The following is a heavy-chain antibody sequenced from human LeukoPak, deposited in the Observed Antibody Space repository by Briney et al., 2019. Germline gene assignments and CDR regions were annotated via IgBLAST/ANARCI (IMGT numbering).Heavy chain of an antibody. J-gene: IGHJ3*02. Sequence: SETLSLTCTVSGGSISSYYWSWIRQPPGEGLEWIGYIHYSGSTNYNPSLKSRVTISVDTSKNQFSLKLSSVTAADTAVYYCARQNLWFGELFYAFDIWGQGTMVTVSS. V-gene: IGHV4-59*01. D-gene: IGHD3-10*01. CDR1: GGSISSYY. CDR3: ARQNLWFGELFYAFDI. CDR2: IHYSGST.